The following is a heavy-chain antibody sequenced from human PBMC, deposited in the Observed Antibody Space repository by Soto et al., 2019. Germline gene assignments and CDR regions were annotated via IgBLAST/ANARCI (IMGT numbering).Heavy chain of an antibody. CDR2: ISAFNGDT. D-gene: IGHD2-8*01. V-gene: IGHV1-18*04. CDR3: AHLIRNTYRA. Sequence: QVHLVQSGPEVKKPGASVKVSCKASGYTFSNYGTNWVRQDPGQGLEWMGWISAFNGDTKYLEKFQGRVIMTTDTATSTAFLELRTLRADDTAGYYCAHLIRNTYRAWGQGTLVPVSS. CDR1: GYTFSNYG. J-gene: IGHJ1*01.